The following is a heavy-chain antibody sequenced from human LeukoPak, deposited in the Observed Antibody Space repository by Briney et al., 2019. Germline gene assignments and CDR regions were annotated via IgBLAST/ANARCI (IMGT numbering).Heavy chain of an antibody. J-gene: IGHJ4*02. CDR2: ISGSSSYI. Sequence: PGGSLRLSCAASGFTFSTYSMNWLRQAPGKGLEWVSSISGSSSYIYYADSVKGRFTISRDNAKNSLYLQMNSLRAEDTAVYYCTRAGGSGSIVGATWFDYWGQGTLVTVSS. CDR1: GFTFSTYS. V-gene: IGHV3-21*01. D-gene: IGHD1-26*01. CDR3: TRAGGSGSIVGATWFDY.